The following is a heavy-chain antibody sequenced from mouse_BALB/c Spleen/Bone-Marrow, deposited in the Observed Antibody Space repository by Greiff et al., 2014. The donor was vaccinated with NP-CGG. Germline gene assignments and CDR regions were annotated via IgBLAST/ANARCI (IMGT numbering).Heavy chain of an antibody. V-gene: IGHV14-3*02. D-gene: IGHD4-1*01. CDR1: GFNIKDPY. Sequence: EVQLQQSGAELVKPGASVKLSCTTSGFNIKDPYIHWVKQRPEQGLEWIGRIDPANYNTQYDPKFQGKATITADTPSNAAYLQPNSLTSEDTAVYYCAPLTGTFDYGGQGTPVTVSA. CDR2: IDPANYNT. J-gene: IGHJ3*01. CDR3: APLTGTFDY.